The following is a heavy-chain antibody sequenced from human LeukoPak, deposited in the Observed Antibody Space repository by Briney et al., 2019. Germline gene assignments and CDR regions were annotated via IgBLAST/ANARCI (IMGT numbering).Heavy chain of an antibody. CDR2: INCNSGAT. Sequence: ASVKVSCKTSGYTFVDYYIHWVRQAPGHGLEWMGRINCNSGATDYAQKFQGRVTVTSDTSISTAYMELSRLTSDDTAVFYCVRALGSQRDSWGQGTLVTVSS. V-gene: IGHV1-2*06. CDR1: GYTFVDYY. CDR3: VRALGSQRDS. D-gene: IGHD7-27*01. J-gene: IGHJ4*02.